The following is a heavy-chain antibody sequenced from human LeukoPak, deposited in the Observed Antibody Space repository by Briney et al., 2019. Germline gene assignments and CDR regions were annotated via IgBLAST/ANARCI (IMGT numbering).Heavy chain of an antibody. CDR3: AREEKEWFGELLGYYYYYMDV. Sequence: GGSLRLSCAASGFTFDDYGMSWVRQAPGKGLEWVSDINWNGGSTGYADSVKGRFTISRDNAKNSLYLQMNSLRAEDTALYHCAREEKEWFGELLGYYYYYMDVWGEGGTVTISS. D-gene: IGHD3-10*01. J-gene: IGHJ6*03. V-gene: IGHV3-20*01. CDR1: GFTFDDYG. CDR2: INWNGGST.